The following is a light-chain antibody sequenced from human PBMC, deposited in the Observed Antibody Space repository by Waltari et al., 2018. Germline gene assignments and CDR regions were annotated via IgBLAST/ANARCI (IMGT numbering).Light chain of an antibody. Sequence: EIVLTQSPGTLSLSPGERATLSCRASQSVGRTLAWYQQKPGQAPRLLIYDASSRATGTPGRLSGSGSGTDFSLAISSLEPEDFAVYYCQHYVNLPATFGQGTKVEIK. CDR3: QHYVNLPAT. V-gene: IGKV3-20*01. CDR1: QSVGRT. CDR2: DAS. J-gene: IGKJ1*01.